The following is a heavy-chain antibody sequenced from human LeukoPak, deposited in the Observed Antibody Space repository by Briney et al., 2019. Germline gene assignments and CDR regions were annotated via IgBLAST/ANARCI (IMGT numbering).Heavy chain of an antibody. D-gene: IGHD1-26*01. CDR1: GFTFSGYA. J-gene: IGHJ6*03. CDR2: IRGSGDRT. V-gene: IGHV3-23*01. Sequence: GGSLRLSCAASGFTFSGYAMSWVRQAPGKGLEWVSAIRGSGDRTHYADSVKGRFTISRDNSKNTLYLQMNSLRAEDTAVYYCAKDSKIVGATFRSYHYMDVWGKGTAVTVS. CDR3: AKDSKIVGATFRSYHYMDV.